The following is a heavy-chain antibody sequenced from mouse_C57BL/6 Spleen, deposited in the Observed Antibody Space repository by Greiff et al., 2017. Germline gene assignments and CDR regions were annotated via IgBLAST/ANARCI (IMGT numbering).Heavy chain of an antibody. CDR2: IHPNSGST. J-gene: IGHJ3*01. CDR3: ARADSSGYRFAD. D-gene: IGHD3-2*02. Sequence: VQLQQPGAELVKPGASVKLSCKASGYTFTSYWMHWVKQRPGQGLEWIGMIHPNSGSTNYNEKFKSKATLTVDKSSSTAYMQLSSLTSEDSAVYYCARADSSGYRFADWGQGTLVTVSA. V-gene: IGHV1-64*01. CDR1: GYTFTSYW.